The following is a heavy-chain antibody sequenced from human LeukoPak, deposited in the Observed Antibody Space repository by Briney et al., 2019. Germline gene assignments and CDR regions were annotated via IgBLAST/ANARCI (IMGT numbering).Heavy chain of an antibody. CDR3: ARDLYGPFDY. V-gene: IGHV3-53*01. J-gene: IGHJ4*02. D-gene: IGHD4-17*01. Sequence: GGSLRLSCVASGFIVSNNYMSWVRQAPGKGLEWVSVIYSGGSTYYADSVKGRLTISRDNSKNTLYLQMNSLRADDTAVYYCARDLYGPFDYWGQGALVTVSS. CDR2: IYSGGST. CDR1: GFIVSNNY.